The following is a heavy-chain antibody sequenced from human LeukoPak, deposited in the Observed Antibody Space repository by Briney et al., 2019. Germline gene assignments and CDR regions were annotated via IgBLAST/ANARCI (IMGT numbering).Heavy chain of an antibody. CDR3: ARDRAVTQVWVEFDS. J-gene: IGHJ5*01. V-gene: IGHV3-66*03. CDR2: IRDSGAT. D-gene: IGHD3-16*01. CDR1: AFSVSNYY. Sequence: GRSLRLSCAGAAFSVSNYYMNWVRQAPGMGLEWVSLIRDSGATFYADSVKGRFTISRDNSKNTIYLQMNRLRVEDTAVYFCARDRAVTQVWVEFDSWGQGTQVTVSS.